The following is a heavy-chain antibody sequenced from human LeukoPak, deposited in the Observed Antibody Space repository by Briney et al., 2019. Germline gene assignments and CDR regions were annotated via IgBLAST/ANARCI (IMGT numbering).Heavy chain of an antibody. Sequence: ASVTVSCKASGYTFTGYYMHWVRQAPGQGLEWMGWINPNSGGTNYAQKFQRWVTMTRDTAISTAYMELNRLALDDTAVYYCARVVYSHGYCDRVTCPNWFDPWGQGTLVTVSS. D-gene: IGHD2-2*03. CDR2: INPNSGGT. CDR1: GYTFTGYY. V-gene: IGHV1-2*04. J-gene: IGHJ5*02. CDR3: ARVVYSHGYCDRVTCPNWFDP.